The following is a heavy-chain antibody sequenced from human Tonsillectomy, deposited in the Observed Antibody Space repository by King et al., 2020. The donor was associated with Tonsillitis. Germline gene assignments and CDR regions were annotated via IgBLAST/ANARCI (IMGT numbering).Heavy chain of an antibody. D-gene: IGHD6-19*01. Sequence: VQLVESGGGVVQPGRSLRLSCAASGFTFSSYGMHWVRQAPSKGLEWVSVISYDGNNKYNAGSVKGRLTISRDNSKNTLYLQMNSLRGEDTAVYYCAKGHSSGWFYFDSWGQGTLVTVSS. CDR1: GFTFSSYG. CDR3: AKGHSSGWFYFDS. J-gene: IGHJ4*02. CDR2: ISYDGNNK. V-gene: IGHV3-30*18.